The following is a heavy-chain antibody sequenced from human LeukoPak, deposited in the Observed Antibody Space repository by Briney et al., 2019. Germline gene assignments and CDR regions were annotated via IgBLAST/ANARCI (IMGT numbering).Heavy chain of an antibody. CDR1: GVSFSSYY. V-gene: IGHV4-34*01. CDR2: ISSSGST. Sequence: PSGTLSLTCAAYGVSFSSYYLGWVRQPPGKGLEWLGEISSSGSTNYNPSLKGRFTISVDNSKNQLSLKLSTLSAEDTAVYYCARRRYSSGWYSYFDYWGQGTLVTVSS. CDR3: ARRRYSSGWYSYFDY. D-gene: IGHD6-19*01. J-gene: IGHJ4*02.